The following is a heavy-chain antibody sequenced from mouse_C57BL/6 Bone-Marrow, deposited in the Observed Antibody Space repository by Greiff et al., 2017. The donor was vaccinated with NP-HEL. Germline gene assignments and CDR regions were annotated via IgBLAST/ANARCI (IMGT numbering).Heavy chain of an antibody. D-gene: IGHD3-2*02. CDR3: AGDRGQLMFAY. CDR1: GFPITSGYY. J-gene: IGHJ3*01. CDR2: ITHSGET. V-gene: IGHV12-3*01. Sequence: KLQEPGPGLVKPSQSLFLTCSITGFPITSGYYWIWIRQPPGNPLEWMGYITHSGETFYNPSLQSPISITRETSKNQFFLQLNSVTTEDTAMYYCAGDRGQLMFAYWGQGTLVTVSA.